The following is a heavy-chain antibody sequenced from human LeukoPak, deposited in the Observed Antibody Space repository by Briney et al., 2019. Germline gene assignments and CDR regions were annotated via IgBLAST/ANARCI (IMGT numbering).Heavy chain of an antibody. J-gene: IGHJ3*02. CDR1: GYTLTSYG. CDR2: ISAYNGNT. V-gene: IGHV1-18*01. Sequence: ASVKVSCKASGYTLTSYGISWVRQAPGQGLEWMGWISAYNGNTNYAQKLQGRVTMTTDTSTSTAYMELRSLRSDDTAVYYCARVRYYYDSSGYWEDDAFDIWGQGTMVTVSS. D-gene: IGHD3-22*01. CDR3: ARVRYYYDSSGYWEDDAFDI.